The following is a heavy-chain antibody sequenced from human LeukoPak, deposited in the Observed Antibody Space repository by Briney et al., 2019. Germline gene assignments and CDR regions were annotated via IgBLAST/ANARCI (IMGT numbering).Heavy chain of an antibody. Sequence: PGGSLRLSCAASGFTFSNYTMNWVRQAPGKGLEWVSYISGSSGIIDYADSVRGRFTISRDNAKNSLYLQMNSLRAEDTAVYYCAKVDYWGQGTLVTVSS. J-gene: IGHJ4*02. CDR3: AKVDY. V-gene: IGHV3-48*01. CDR1: GFTFSNYT. CDR2: ISGSSGII.